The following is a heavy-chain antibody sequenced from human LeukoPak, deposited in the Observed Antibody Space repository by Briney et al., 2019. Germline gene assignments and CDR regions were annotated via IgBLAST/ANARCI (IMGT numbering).Heavy chain of an antibody. CDR3: ARRGSGWYYFDY. CDR2: IYHSGST. J-gene: IGHJ4*02. Sequence: SETLSLTCTVSGYSISSGYYWGWIRQPPGKGLEWIGSIYHSGSTYYNPSLKSRVTISVDTSKNQFSLKLRSVPAADTAVYYCARRGSGWYYFDYWGQGTLVTVSS. V-gene: IGHV4-38-2*02. D-gene: IGHD6-19*01. CDR1: GYSISSGYY.